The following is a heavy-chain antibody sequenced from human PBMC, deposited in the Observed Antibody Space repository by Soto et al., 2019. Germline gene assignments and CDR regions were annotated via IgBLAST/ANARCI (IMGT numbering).Heavy chain of an antibody. J-gene: IGHJ4*02. CDR1: GFTFSSFW. D-gene: IGHD6-6*01. CDR2: INSDGSST. V-gene: IGHV3-74*01. CDR3: AREDLDSYYFDY. Sequence: EVQLVESGGGLVQPGGSLRLSCAASGFTFSSFWMHWVRQAPGKGLVWVSRINSDGSSTSYADSVKGRFTISRDNAKNTLYLQMNSLRAEDTAVYYCAREDLDSYYFDYWGQGTLVTVSS.